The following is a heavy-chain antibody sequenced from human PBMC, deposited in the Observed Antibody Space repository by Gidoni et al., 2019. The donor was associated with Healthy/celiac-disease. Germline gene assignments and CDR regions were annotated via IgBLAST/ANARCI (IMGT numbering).Heavy chain of an antibody. CDR1: GGSFSGYY. J-gene: IGHJ4*02. D-gene: IGHD2-2*01. CDR2: INHSGST. CDR3: ARGVPAARYDY. Sequence: QVQLQQWGAGLLKPSETLSLPCAVYGGSFSGYYWMWIRQPPGKGLEWIGEINHSGSTNYNPSLKSRVTISVDTSKNQFSLKLSSVTAADTAVYYCARGVPAARYDYWGQGTLVTVSS. V-gene: IGHV4-34*01.